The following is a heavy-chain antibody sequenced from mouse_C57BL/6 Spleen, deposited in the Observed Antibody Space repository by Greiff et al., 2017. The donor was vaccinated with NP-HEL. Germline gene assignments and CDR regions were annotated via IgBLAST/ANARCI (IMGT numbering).Heavy chain of an antibody. V-gene: IGHV1-69*01. Sequence: QVQLQQPGAELVMPGASVKLSCKASGYTFTSYWMHWVKQRPGQGLEWIGEIDPSDSYTNYNQKFKGKSTLTVDKSSSTAYMQLSSLTSEDSAVYYCAGEGYDYDGGRFYAKDYWGQGTSVTVSS. D-gene: IGHD2-4*01. CDR2: IDPSDSYT. CDR1: GYTFTSYW. CDR3: AGEGYDYDGGRFYAKDY. J-gene: IGHJ4*01.